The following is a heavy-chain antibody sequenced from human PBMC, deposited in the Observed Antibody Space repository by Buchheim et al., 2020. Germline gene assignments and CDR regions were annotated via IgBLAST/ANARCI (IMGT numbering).Heavy chain of an antibody. CDR2: INHSGGT. CDR3: ARGLPGYCANGVCYKYNWFDT. J-gene: IGHJ5*02. CDR1: GGSISSSDW. V-gene: IGHV4-4*02. Sequence: QVQLQESGPGLVKPSGTLSLTCAVSGGSISSSDWWSWVRQPPGKGLEWIGEINHSGGTNYNPSLKSRVTIPVDTSKNHFSPKLSSVTAADTAVYYCARGLPGYCANGVCYKYNWFDTWGQGTL. D-gene: IGHD2-8*01.